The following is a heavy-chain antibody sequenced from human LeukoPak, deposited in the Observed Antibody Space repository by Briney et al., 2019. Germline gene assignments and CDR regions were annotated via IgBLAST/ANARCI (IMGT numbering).Heavy chain of an antibody. J-gene: IGHJ6*03. Sequence: GASVKVSCKASGGTFGSYAISWVRQAPGQGLEWMGGIIPIFGTANYAQKFQGRVTITADKSTSTAYMELSSLRSEDTAVYYCASGRGDSGDYYYYYYMDVWGKGTTVTVSS. CDR2: IIPIFGTA. CDR3: ASGRGDSGDYYYYYYMDV. CDR1: GGTFGSYA. V-gene: IGHV1-69*06. D-gene: IGHD3-10*01.